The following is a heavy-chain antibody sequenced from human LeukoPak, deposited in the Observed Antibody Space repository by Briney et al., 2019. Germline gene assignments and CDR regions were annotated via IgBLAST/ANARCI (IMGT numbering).Heavy chain of an antibody. CDR3: AKGAWLAPFDY. Sequence: KAGGSLRLSCAASGFTFSSYSMNWVRRAPGKGLEWVSSISSSSSYIYYADSVKGRFTISRDNAKNSLYLQMNSLRAEDTAVYYCAKGAWLAPFDYWGQGTLVTVSS. D-gene: IGHD6-19*01. CDR1: GFTFSSYS. CDR2: ISSSSSYI. V-gene: IGHV3-21*01. J-gene: IGHJ4*02.